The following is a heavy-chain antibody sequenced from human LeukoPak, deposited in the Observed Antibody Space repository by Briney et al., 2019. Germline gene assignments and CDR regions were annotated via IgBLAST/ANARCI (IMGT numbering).Heavy chain of an antibody. CDR2: ISGSGGSV. CDR3: AKDREGTIADYFDY. V-gene: IGHV3-23*01. CDR1: GFTFSSYA. Sequence: GGSLRLSCAASGFTFSSYAMSWVRQAPGKGLEWVSGISGSGGSVYYADSVKGRFTISRDNSKNTPYLQMNSLRGEDTAVYYCAKDREGTIADYFDYWGQGTLVTVSS. J-gene: IGHJ4*02. D-gene: IGHD1-7*01.